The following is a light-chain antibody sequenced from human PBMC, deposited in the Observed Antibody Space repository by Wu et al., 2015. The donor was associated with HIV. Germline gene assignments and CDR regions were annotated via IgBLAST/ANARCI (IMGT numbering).Light chain of an antibody. J-gene: IGKJ2*01. CDR2: GAS. CDR1: QSVSSN. CDR3: QQYNNWPPVS. V-gene: IGKV3-15*01. Sequence: EIVMTQSPATLSVSPGERATLSCRASQSVSSNLAWYQRKPGQAPRLLIYGASTRATGIPARFSGSGSGTEFTLTISSMQSEDFAVYYCQQYNNWPPVSFGQGTKLEIK.